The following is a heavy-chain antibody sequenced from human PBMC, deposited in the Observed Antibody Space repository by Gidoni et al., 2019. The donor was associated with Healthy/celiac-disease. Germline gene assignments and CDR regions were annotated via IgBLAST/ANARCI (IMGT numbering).Heavy chain of an antibody. CDR2: ISSSSSYI. CDR1: GFTFSSYS. Sequence: EVQLVESGGGLVKPGGCLRLSCAASGFTFSSYSMNWVRQAPGKGLAWVSSISSSSSYIYYADSVKGRFTISRDNAKNSLYLQMNSLRAEDTAVYYCARDRGSGSYFDYWGQGTLVTVSS. CDR3: ARDRGSGSYFDY. J-gene: IGHJ4*02. V-gene: IGHV3-21*01. D-gene: IGHD1-26*01.